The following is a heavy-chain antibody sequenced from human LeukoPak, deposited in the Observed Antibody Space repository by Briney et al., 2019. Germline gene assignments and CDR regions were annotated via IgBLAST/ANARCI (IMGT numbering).Heavy chain of an antibody. Sequence: SVKVSCKASGGTLSSYAISWVRQSPGQGLEWMGGIIPIFGTANYAQKFQGRVTITADESTSTAYMELSSLRSEDTAVYYCAREAITKPHVFDYWGQGTLVTVSS. CDR3: AREAITKPHVFDY. CDR2: IIPIFGTA. D-gene: IGHD1-14*01. V-gene: IGHV1-69*13. J-gene: IGHJ4*02. CDR1: GGTLSSYA.